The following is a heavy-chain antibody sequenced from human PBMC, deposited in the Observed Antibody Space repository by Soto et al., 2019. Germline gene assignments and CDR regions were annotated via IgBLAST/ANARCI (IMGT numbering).Heavy chain of an antibody. CDR1: GFTFGSNY. V-gene: IGHV3-53*01. Sequence: AGASLRLSCAASGFTFGSNYMSWVRQGPGTGLEWVSVIYSEGTPYYADSVKGRFTLSRENSNNTLYLHMNNLRAEDTAVYYCARSTYYDILTGSYDDYAMDVWRQGTTVTVSS. D-gene: IGHD3-9*01. J-gene: IGHJ6*02. CDR3: ARSTYYDILTGSYDDYAMDV. CDR2: IYSEGTP.